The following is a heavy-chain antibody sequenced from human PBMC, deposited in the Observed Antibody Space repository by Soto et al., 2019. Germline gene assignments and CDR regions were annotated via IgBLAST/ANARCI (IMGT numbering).Heavy chain of an antibody. CDR1: GDSIGTTHSY. CDR2: IHYSGST. CDR3: ARHEGNGNVWPLDY. Sequence: ASEPLSLTCTVSGDSIGTTHSYWAWIRQSPGKGLEWIGNIHYSGSTYYMPSLRSRVTLSVDTSKNQFSLRLTSVTAEDTAVYYCARHEGNGNVWPLDYWGQGILVTVSS. V-gene: IGHV4-39*01. D-gene: IGHD2-8*01. J-gene: IGHJ4*02.